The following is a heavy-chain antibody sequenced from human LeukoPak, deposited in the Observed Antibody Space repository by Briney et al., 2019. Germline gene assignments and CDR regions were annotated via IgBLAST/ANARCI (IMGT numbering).Heavy chain of an antibody. V-gene: IGHV1-18*01. D-gene: IGHD4-17*01. CDR3: ARGGMTTVTPFDY. CDR1: DYSFRSFG. CDR2: IKNSNGHT. J-gene: IGHJ4*02. Sequence: ASVKVSCKAIDYSFRSFGISWVRQAPGQGLEWMGWIKNSNGHTQYAQKFQGRITTTTDTSTTTAYMEMRRLRSDDTAVYYCARGGMTTVTPFDYWGQGTLVTVSS.